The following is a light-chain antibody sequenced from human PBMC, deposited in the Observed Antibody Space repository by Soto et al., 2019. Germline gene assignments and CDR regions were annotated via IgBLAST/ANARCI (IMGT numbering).Light chain of an antibody. CDR1: SSDIGTYSL. CDR3: CSYAGRSTYV. Sequence: QSVLTHPASGSGSPGQSITIYCIGTSSDIGTYSLVSWYQQHPGKAPKLMIYGATTRPSGISDRFSGSRSGNTASLTISGLQAXDEGDYYCCSYAGRSTYVFGTGTKVTVL. V-gene: IGLV2-23*01. CDR2: GAT. J-gene: IGLJ1*01.